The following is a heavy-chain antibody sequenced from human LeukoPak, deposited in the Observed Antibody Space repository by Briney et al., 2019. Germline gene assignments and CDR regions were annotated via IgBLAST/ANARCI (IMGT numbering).Heavy chain of an antibody. CDR3: ARGGHSGSYGVITY. CDR2: ISSSSSYI. Sequence: PGGSLRLSCAASGFTFSSYSMNWVRQAPGKGLEWVSSISSSSSYIYYADSVKGRFTISRDNAKNSLYLQMNSLRAEDTAVYYCARGGHSGSYGVITYWGQGTLVTVSS. CDR1: GFTFSSYS. V-gene: IGHV3-21*01. J-gene: IGHJ4*02. D-gene: IGHD1-26*01.